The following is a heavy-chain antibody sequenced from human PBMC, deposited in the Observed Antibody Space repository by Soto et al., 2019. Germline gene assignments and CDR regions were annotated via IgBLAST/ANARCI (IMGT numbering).Heavy chain of an antibody. Sequence: KQSQTLSLTCAISGDSVSSNSAAWNWIRQSPSRGLEWLGRTYYRSKWYNDYAVSVKSRITINPDTSKNQFSRQLNSVTPEDTAVYYCARDSVGPELRGYYYYYGMDVWGQGTTVTVSS. CDR3: ARDSVGPELRGYYYYYGMDV. V-gene: IGHV6-1*01. J-gene: IGHJ6*02. D-gene: IGHD1-7*01. CDR2: TYYRSKWYN. CDR1: GDSVSSNSAA.